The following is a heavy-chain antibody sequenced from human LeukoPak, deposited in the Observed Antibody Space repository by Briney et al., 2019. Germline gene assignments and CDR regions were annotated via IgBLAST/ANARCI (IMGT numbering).Heavy chain of an antibody. CDR1: GFTFASYA. V-gene: IGHV3-23*01. J-gene: IGHJ4*02. CDR3: AKVPMVRGVIVPY. Sequence: GGSLRLSCAASGFTFASYAMTWVRKAPGKGLEWFSAISGSGGSTYYADSVEGRFTISRDNSKNTLYLQMNSLRAEDTAVYYCAKVPMVRGVIVPYWGQGTLVTVSS. CDR2: ISGSGGST. D-gene: IGHD3-10*01.